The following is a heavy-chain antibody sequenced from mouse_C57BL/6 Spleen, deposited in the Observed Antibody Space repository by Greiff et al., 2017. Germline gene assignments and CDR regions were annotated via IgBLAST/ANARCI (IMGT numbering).Heavy chain of an antibody. CDR1: GFNIKDDY. CDR2: IDPENGDT. J-gene: IGHJ4*01. CDR3: TTVVRDYYAMDY. V-gene: IGHV14-4*01. Sequence: EVQLQQSGAELVRPGASAKLSCTASGFNIKDDYMHWVKQRPEQGLEWIGWIDPENGDTEYASKFQGKATITADTSSNTAYLQLSSLTSEDTAVYYCTTVVRDYYAMDYWGQGTSVTVSS. D-gene: IGHD1-1*01.